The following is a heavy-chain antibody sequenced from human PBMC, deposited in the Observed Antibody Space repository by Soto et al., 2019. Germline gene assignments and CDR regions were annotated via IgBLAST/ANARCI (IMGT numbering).Heavy chain of an antibody. CDR1: GGSISTSDYY. CDR3: PRHAILWVPAAIGP. J-gene: IGHJ5*02. Sequence: PSETLSLTCTVSGGSISTSDYYWGWIRQPPGKGLECIGSIFYSGTNYYNPSIKSRVTISVDTSKNQFSLKLSSVTVADTAIYYCPRHAILWVPAAIGPCGQGALVTVSS. V-gene: IGHV4-39*01. CDR2: IFYSGTN. D-gene: IGHD2-2*01.